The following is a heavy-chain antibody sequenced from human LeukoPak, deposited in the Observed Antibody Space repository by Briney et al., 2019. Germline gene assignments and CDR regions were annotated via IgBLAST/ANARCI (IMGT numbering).Heavy chain of an antibody. D-gene: IGHD3-10*01. CDR3: ARSHLLWSDAFDI. J-gene: IGHJ3*02. CDR1: GGSISSSNW. Sequence: SGTLSLTCAVSGGSISSSNWWSWVRQPPEKGLEWIGEIYHSGSTNYNPSLKSRVTISVDTSKNQFSLKLSSVTAADTAVYYCARSHLLWSDAFDIWGQGTMVTVSS. CDR2: IYHSGST. V-gene: IGHV4-4*02.